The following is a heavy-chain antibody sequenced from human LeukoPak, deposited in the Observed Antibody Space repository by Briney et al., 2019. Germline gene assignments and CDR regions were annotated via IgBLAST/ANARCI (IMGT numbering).Heavy chain of an antibody. CDR3: ARGRPTYYYGSGLFDY. V-gene: IGHV4-59*01. D-gene: IGHD3-10*01. J-gene: IGHJ4*02. CDR1: GGSISSYY. Sequence: SETLSLTCTVSGGSISSYYWSWIRQPPGKGLEWTGYIYYSGSTNYNPPLKSRPTTSLDTSKNQFSLKLSSVTAADTAVYYCARGRPTYYYGSGLFDYWGQGTLVTVSS. CDR2: IYYSGST.